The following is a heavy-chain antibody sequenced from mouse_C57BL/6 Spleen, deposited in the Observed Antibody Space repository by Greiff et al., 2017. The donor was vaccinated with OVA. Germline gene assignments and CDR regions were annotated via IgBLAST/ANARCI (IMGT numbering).Heavy chain of an antibody. J-gene: IGHJ3*01. CDR1: GFNIKDYY. CDR2: IDPEDGDT. V-gene: IGHV14-1*01. Sequence: EVKVVESGAELVRPGASVKLSCTASGFNIKDYYMHWVKQRPEQGLEWIGRIDPEDGDTEYAPKFQGKATMTADPSSNTAYLQLSSLTSEDTAVYYCTQSIYYDYDGFAYWGQGTLVTVSA. D-gene: IGHD2-4*01. CDR3: TQSIYYDYDGFAY.